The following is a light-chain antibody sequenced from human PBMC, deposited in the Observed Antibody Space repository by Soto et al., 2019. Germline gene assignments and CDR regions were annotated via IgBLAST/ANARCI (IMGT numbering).Light chain of an antibody. J-gene: IGLJ2*01. CDR2: EVI. CDR3: CSYAGSTAL. Sequence: QSALTQPASVSGSPGQSITISCTGTSGDVGNYNLVSWYQQVPGKAPKLIIYEVIQRPSGVSNRFSGSKSGNTASLTISGLQAEDEGDYYCCSYAGSTALFGGGPKVTVL. V-gene: IGLV2-23*02. CDR1: SGDVGNYNL.